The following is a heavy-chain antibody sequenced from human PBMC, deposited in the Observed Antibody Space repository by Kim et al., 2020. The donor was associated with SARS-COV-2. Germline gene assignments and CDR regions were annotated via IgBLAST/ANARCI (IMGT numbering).Heavy chain of an antibody. CDR3: ARAPASHYESQIHFEY. CDR2: IYYSGAT. Sequence: SETLSLTCTVSGGSISSTYYYWGWIRQPPGEGLEWIGSIYYSGATYYNASLQSRVTISIDRSNNQFSLKLTSVTAADTAVYYCARAPASHYESQIHFEYWRQGTLVTVST. D-gene: IGHD3-22*01. J-gene: IGHJ4*02. V-gene: IGHV4-39*01. CDR1: GGSISSTYYY.